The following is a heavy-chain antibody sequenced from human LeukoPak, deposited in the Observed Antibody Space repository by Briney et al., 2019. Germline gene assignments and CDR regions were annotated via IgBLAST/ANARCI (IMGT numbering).Heavy chain of an antibody. J-gene: IGHJ6*02. CDR1: GDSVSSNSAA. Sequence: SQTLSLTCAISGDSVSSNSAAWNWIRQSPSRGLEWLGRTYYRSKWYNDYAVSVKSRITINPDTSKNQFSLQLNSVTPEDTAVYYCARDHYGYGDYGYYYYYGMDVWGQGTTATVSS. CDR3: ARDHYGYGDYGYYYYYGMDV. D-gene: IGHD4-17*01. CDR2: TYYRSKWYN. V-gene: IGHV6-1*01.